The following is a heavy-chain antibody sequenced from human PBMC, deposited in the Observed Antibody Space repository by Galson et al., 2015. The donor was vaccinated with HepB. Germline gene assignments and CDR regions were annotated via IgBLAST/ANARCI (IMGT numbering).Heavy chain of an antibody. V-gene: IGHV1-69*13. CDR1: GGTFSSYA. CDR3: ARGVRLRYFDRLPLTDDAFDI. D-gene: IGHD3-9*01. CDR2: IIPIFGTA. Sequence: SVKVSCKASGGTFSSYAISWVRQAPGQGLEWMGGIIPIFGTANYAQKFQGRVTITADESTSTAYMELSSLRSEDTAVYYCARGVRLRYFDRLPLTDDAFDIWGQGTMVTVSS. J-gene: IGHJ3*02.